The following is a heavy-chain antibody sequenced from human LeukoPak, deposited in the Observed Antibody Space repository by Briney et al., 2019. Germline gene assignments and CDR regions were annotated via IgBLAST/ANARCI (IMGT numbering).Heavy chain of an antibody. Sequence: GRSLRLSCAASGFTFSSYVMHWVRQAPGKGLEWVAIISYDGSNEYYADSVKGRFTISRDNSKNTLYLQMNSLRAADTAVYYCARDEGHHFDYWGQGTLVTVSS. J-gene: IGHJ4*02. CDR2: ISYDGSNE. CDR3: ARDEGHHFDY. CDR1: GFTFSSYV. V-gene: IGHV3-30*04.